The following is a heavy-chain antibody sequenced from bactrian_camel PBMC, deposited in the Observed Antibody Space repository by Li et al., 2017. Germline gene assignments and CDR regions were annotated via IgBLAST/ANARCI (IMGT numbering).Heavy chain of an antibody. CDR2: IRRSGGET. CDR1: GHSRGSNC. CDR3: ATVSFGTCTKVHGVNDFGA. D-gene: IGHD5*01. V-gene: IGHV3-3*01. J-gene: IGHJ6*01. Sequence: HVQLVESGGGSVQVGGSLRLSCVVSGHSRGSNCVGWYRLPPGRAPAEREGIAAIRRSGGETWYAGSVKGRFTISLDSAKTTVFLQMRSLKPEDTAMYYCATVSFGTCTKVHGVNDFGAWGQGTQVTVS.